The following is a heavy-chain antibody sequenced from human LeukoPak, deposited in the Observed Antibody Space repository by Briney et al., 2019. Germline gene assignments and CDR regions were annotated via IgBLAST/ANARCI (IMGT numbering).Heavy chain of an antibody. CDR2: ISYDGSNK. J-gene: IGHJ6*02. V-gene: IGHV3-30-3*01. CDR1: GFTFSSYA. D-gene: IGHD5-12*01. Sequence: GGSLRLSCAASGFTFSSYAMHWVRQAPGKGLEWVAVISYDGSNKYYADSVKGRFTISRDNSKNTLYLQMNSLRAEDTAVYYCAKEPQWLRYYYGMDVWGQGTTVTVSS. CDR3: AKEPQWLRYYYGMDV.